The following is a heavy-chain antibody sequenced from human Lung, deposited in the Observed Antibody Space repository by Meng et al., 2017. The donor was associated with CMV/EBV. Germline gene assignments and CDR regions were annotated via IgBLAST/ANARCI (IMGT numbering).Heavy chain of an antibody. CDR2: VRSDGSDE. D-gene: IGHD1-1*01. CDR3: ARDRAEELEP. V-gene: IGHV3-30*02. CDR1: RFTFKNYG. J-gene: IGHJ5*02. Sequence: GGSLRLSCAASRFTFKNYGMHWARQAPGKGLEWVASVRSDGSDEQYGDSVKGRFTISRDNSKNTLYLQMHSLRGEDTALYYCARDRAEELEPWGQGTLVTVSS.